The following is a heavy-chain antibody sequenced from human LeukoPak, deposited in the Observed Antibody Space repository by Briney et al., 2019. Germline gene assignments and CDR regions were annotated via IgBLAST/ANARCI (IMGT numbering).Heavy chain of an antibody. V-gene: IGHV1-24*01. CDR1: GYTLTELS. J-gene: IGHJ3*02. CDR3: ATDQGREGAFDI. Sequence: ASVKVSCKVSGYTLTELSMHWVRQAPGKGLEWMGGFDPEDGETIYAQKFQGRVTMTEDTSTDTAYMELSSLRSEDTAVYYCATDQGREGAFDIWGQGTMVTVSS. D-gene: IGHD1-26*01. CDR2: FDPEDGET.